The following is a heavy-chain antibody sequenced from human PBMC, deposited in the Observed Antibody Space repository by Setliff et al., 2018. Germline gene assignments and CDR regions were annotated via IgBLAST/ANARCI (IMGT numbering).Heavy chain of an antibody. J-gene: IGHJ4*02. V-gene: IGHV1-46*01. Sequence: GASVKVSCKASGYTFTGYYMHWVRQAPGQGLEWMGIIDPSGDYTNYGQKFQGRVTMTRDTSTTTVYMELSSLRSEDTAVYYCARAPLESGYYYGQGHYFDYWGQGILVTVSS. CDR3: ARAPLESGYYYGQGHYFDY. CDR1: GYTFTGYY. D-gene: IGHD5-18*01. CDR2: IDPSGDYT.